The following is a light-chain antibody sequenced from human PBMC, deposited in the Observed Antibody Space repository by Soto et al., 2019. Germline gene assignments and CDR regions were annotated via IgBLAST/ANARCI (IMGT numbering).Light chain of an antibody. Sequence: DIQLTQCPSFLAASVGDRVTITCRASQDISNYLVWYQQKPGKAPKXXIYAASTLQSGVPSRFSGSGSGTEVTLTISSLQQEDGATYYCQQLNSYTLTFGPGTKVDI. CDR3: QQLNSYTLT. J-gene: IGKJ3*01. CDR1: QDISNY. CDR2: AAS. V-gene: IGKV1-9*01.